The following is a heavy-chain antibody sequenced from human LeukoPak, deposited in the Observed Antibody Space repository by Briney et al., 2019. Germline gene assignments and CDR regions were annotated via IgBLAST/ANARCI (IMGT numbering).Heavy chain of an antibody. CDR3: ARHQGITMIVVVIATYFDY. J-gene: IGHJ4*02. CDR2: IYYSGST. D-gene: IGHD3-22*01. CDR1: GGSISSSSYY. V-gene: IGHV4-39*01. Sequence: SETLSLTCTVSGGSISSSSYYWGWIRQPPGKGLEWIGSIYYSGSTYYNPSLKSRVTLSVDTSKNQFSLKLSSVTAADTAVYYCARHQGITMIVVVIATYFDYWGQGTLVTVSS.